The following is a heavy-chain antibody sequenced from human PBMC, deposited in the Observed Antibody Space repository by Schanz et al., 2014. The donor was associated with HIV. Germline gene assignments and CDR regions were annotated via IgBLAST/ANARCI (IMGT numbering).Heavy chain of an antibody. D-gene: IGHD2-15*01. CDR3: ARGSCSGGTCYSGDH. Sequence: QVQLVQSGAEVKKPGASVKVSCKASGYTFTSQYMHWVRQAPGQGLEWMGLINPYDGSTSNAQKFQGRVTMTADTFTNIAYMELRSLTSDDTAVYYCARGSCSGGTCYSGDHWGQGTLVTVSA. J-gene: IGHJ4*02. CDR1: GYTFTSQY. V-gene: IGHV1-46*01. CDR2: INPYDGST.